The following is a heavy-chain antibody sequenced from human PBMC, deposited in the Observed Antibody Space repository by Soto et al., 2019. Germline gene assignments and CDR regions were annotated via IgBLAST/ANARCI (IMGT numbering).Heavy chain of an antibody. D-gene: IGHD2-2*02. CDR1: GGSISSYY. CDR2: IYYSGST. J-gene: IGHJ4*02. V-gene: IGHV4-59*01. Sequence: QVQLQESGPGLVKPSETLSLTCTVSGGSISSYYWSWIRQPPGKGLEWIGYIYYSGSTNYNPSLKSRGTISVDTSKNQFSLKLRSVTAAEAALFHCASRKERVAIPSGYWGQGTLVTVSS. CDR3: ASRKERVAIPSGY.